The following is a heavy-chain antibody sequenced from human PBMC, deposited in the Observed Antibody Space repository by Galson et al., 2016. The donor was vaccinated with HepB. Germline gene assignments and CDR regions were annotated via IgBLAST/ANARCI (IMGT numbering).Heavy chain of an antibody. CDR2: IWYDGSKK. V-gene: IGHV3-33*01. J-gene: IGHJ4*02. CDR1: GFTFSSYG. D-gene: IGHD6-19*01. Sequence: SLRLSCAASGFTFSSYGVHWVRQAPGKGLEWVAVIWYDGSKKYYADSVKGRFTISRDNSKNTLYLQMNSLRAEDTAVYYCARETYNSGLDYWGQGTLVTVSS. CDR3: ARETYNSGLDY.